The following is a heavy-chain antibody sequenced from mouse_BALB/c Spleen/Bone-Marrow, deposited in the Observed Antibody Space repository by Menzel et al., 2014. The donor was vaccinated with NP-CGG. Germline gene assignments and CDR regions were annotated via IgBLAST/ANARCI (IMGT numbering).Heavy chain of an antibody. Sequence: EVQLQESGPGLVKPSQTVSLTCTVTGISITTGNYRWSWTRQFPGNKLEWIGYIYYSGTITYNPSLTSRTTITRDTSKNQFFLEMNSLTAEDTATYYCARDGNYAMDYGGQGTSVTVSS. CDR3: ARDGNYAMDY. D-gene: IGHD1-1*02. CDR2: IYYSGTI. J-gene: IGHJ4*01. CDR1: GISITTGNYR. V-gene: IGHV3-5*02.